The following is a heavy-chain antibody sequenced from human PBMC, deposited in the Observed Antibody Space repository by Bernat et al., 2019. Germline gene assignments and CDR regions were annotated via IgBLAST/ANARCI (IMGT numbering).Heavy chain of an antibody. CDR3: ARVASSSYGNYYYYYYMDV. CDR2: IYHGVST. V-gene: IGHV4-38-2*01. D-gene: IGHD6-6*01. Sequence: QVQLQESGPGLVKPSATLSLTCAVSGYSISSVYYWGWIRQPPGNGLEWIGNIYHGVSTYYNPSLKSRVTISVDTSKNQFSLKMSSVTAADTAVYYCARVASSSYGNYYYYYYMDVWGKGTTVTVSS. CDR1: GYSISSVYY. J-gene: IGHJ6*03.